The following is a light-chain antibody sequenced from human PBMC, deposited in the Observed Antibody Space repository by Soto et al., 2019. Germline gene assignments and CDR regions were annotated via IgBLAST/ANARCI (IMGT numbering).Light chain of an antibody. CDR3: HEDNSFFRVT. CDR2: AAS. V-gene: IGKV1-12*01. Sequence: DLQMTQSPSSVSASVGDRVTITCRASQGISSWFAWYQQKPGKAPKLLMYAASSLQSGVPSRFSGRGSGTDFTLTISSLQPEDFATYYCHEDNSFFRVTFGPRTKVPIK. CDR1: QGISSW. J-gene: IGKJ3*01.